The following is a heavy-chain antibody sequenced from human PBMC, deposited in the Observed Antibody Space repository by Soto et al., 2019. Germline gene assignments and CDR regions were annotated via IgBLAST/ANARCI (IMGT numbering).Heavy chain of an antibody. J-gene: IGHJ4*02. CDR3: ARGSYGAGSDY. CDR1: GGSISSGDYS. D-gene: IGHD3-10*01. Sequence: QLQLQESGSGLVKPSQTLSLTCAVSGGSISSGDYSWSWIRQPPGKGLEWIGYVFHSGSTYYSPSLKRRVTISVDGSKNQFSLKLTSVTAADTGVYYCARGSYGAGSDYWGQGTLVTVSS. CDR2: VFHSGST. V-gene: IGHV4-30-2*01.